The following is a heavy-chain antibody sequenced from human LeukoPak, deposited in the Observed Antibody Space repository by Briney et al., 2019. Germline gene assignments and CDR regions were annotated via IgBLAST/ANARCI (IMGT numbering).Heavy chain of an antibody. V-gene: IGHV1-18*01. CDR1: GYTFTSYG. J-gene: IGHJ4*02. D-gene: IGHD4-17*01. CDR3: ARGLTVTHTTLNIDY. Sequence: ASVKVSCKASGYTFTSYGISWVRQAPGQGLEWMGWISAYNGNTNYAQKLQGRVTMTTDTSTSTAYMELRSLRSDDTAVYYCARGLTVTHTTLNIDYWGQGTLVTVSS. CDR2: ISAYNGNT.